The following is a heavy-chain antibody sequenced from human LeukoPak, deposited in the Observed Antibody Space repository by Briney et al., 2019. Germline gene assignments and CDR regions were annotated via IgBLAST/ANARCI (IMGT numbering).Heavy chain of an antibody. Sequence: SETLSITCAVYGGSFSGYYWSWIRQPPGKGLEWIGEINHSGSTNYNPSLKSRVTISVDTSKNQFSLKLSSVTAADTAVYYCARLSSSSNYWGQGTLVTVSS. D-gene: IGHD6-13*01. CDR2: INHSGST. V-gene: IGHV4-34*01. J-gene: IGHJ4*02. CDR3: ARLSSSSNY. CDR1: GGSFSGYY.